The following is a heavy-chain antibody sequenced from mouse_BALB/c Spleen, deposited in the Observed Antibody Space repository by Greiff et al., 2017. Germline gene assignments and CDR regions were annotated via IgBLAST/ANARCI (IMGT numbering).Heavy chain of an antibody. V-gene: IGHV1S137*01. D-gene: IGHD1-2*01. Sequence: QVQLQQSGAELVRPGVSVKISCKGSGYTFTDYAMHWVKQSHAKSLEWIGVISTYYGDASYNQKFKGKATMTVDKSSSTAYMELARLTSEDSAIYYCARGTTANAWFAYWGQGTLVTVSA. CDR1: GYTFTDYA. J-gene: IGHJ3*01. CDR3: ARGTTANAWFAY. CDR2: ISTYYGDA.